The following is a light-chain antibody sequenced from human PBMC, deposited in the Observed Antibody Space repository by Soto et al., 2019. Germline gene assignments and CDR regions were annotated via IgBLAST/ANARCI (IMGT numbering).Light chain of an antibody. Sequence: DIQMTQSPSTLSASVGDRVTITCRASQSIRSWLAWYQQKPGKGPNLLIYKASTLEGGVPSRFSGSGSGTECTLAIASLQPDDFATYYCQQYHIYPLTFGGGTKVEIK. J-gene: IGKJ4*01. V-gene: IGKV1-5*03. CDR3: QQYHIYPLT. CDR2: KAS. CDR1: QSIRSW.